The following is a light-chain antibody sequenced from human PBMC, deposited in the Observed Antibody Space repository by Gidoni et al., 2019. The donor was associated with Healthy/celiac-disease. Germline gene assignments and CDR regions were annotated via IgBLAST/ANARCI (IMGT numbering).Light chain of an antibody. CDR2: DNK. Sequence: QSVLTQPPSVSAAPGQKVNISCSGSSSNIGNNYVSWYQQLPGTAPKLLIYDNKKRPSGIPDRFSGSKSGTSATLGITGLQTGDEADYYCGTWDSSLSAYVFGTGTKVTVL. V-gene: IGLV1-51*01. CDR1: SSNIGNNY. J-gene: IGLJ1*01. CDR3: GTWDSSLSAYV.